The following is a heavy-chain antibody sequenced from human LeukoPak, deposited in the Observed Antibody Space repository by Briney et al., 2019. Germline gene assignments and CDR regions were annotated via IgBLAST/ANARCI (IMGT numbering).Heavy chain of an antibody. CDR1: GGSISSSSYY. D-gene: IGHD3-22*01. Sequence: TSETLSLTCTVSGGSISSSSYYWGWIRQPPGKGLGWIGSIYYSGSTYYNPSLKSRVTISVDTSKNQFSLKLSSVTAADTAVYYCARRPGGYYYTDPQTLFDYWGQGTLVTVSS. V-gene: IGHV4-39*01. CDR2: IYYSGST. CDR3: ARRPGGYYYTDPQTLFDY. J-gene: IGHJ4*02.